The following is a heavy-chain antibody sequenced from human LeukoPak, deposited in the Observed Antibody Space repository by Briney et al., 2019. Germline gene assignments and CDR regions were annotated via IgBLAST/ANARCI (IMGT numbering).Heavy chain of an antibody. CDR2: ISGSGGST. Sequence: GGSLRLSCAASGFTFSSYAMSWVRQAPGKGLEWVSAISGSGGSTYYADSVKGRFTISGDNSKNTLYLQMNSLRAEDTAVYYCAKVGSIAVAGTKASFDYWGQGTLVTVSS. V-gene: IGHV3-23*01. J-gene: IGHJ4*02. D-gene: IGHD6-19*01. CDR3: AKVGSIAVAGTKASFDY. CDR1: GFTFSSYA.